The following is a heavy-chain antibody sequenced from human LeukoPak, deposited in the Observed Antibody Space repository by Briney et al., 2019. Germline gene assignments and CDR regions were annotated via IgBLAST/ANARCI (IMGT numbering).Heavy chain of an antibody. CDR2: ISSSAGNT. CDR1: GYNFNTYG. V-gene: IGHV1-18*01. J-gene: IGHJ4*02. Sequence: ASVKVSCKASGYNFNTYGISWVRQAPGQGLEWMGWISSSAGNTKYAQKLQDRVTMTTDTSTSTAYLYLRNLRSDDTAVYYCVRLPLGYCSSTSCLDWGQGTLVTVSS. CDR3: VRLPLGYCSSTSCLD. D-gene: IGHD2-2*01.